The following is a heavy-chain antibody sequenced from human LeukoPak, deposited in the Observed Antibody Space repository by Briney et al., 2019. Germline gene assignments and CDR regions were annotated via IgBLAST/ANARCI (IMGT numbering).Heavy chain of an antibody. CDR3: ARELIEPRFDP. CDR2: IYHSGST. CDR1: GGSISSGGYY. J-gene: IGHJ5*02. D-gene: IGHD3-16*01. Sequence: PSETLSLTCTVSGGSISSGGYYWSWIRQPPGKGLEWIGYIYHSGSTYYNPSLKSRVTISVDRSKNQFSLKLSSVTAADTAVYYCARELIEPRFDPWGQGTLVTVSS. V-gene: IGHV4-30-2*01.